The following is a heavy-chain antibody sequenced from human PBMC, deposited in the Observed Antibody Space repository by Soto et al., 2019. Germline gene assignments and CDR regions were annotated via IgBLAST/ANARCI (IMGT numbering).Heavy chain of an antibody. J-gene: IGHJ4*02. Sequence: GGSLRLSCAASGFTFSSYAMSWVRQAPGKGLEWVSAISGSGGSTYYADSVKGRFTISRDNSKNTLYLQMNSLRAEDTAVYYCASASGLAIFGVVSRNWGQGTLVTVSS. CDR2: ISGSGGST. CDR1: GFTFSSYA. D-gene: IGHD3-3*01. CDR3: ASASGLAIFGVVSRN. V-gene: IGHV3-23*01.